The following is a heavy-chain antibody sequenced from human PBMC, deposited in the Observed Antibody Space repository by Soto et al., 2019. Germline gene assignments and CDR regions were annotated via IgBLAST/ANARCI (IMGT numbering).Heavy chain of an antibody. CDR1: GFTFSSYA. CDR3: AKDRRSSSCFDY. D-gene: IGHD6-13*01. Sequence: PVGSLRLSCAASGFTFSSYAMSWVRQAPGKGLEWVSAISGSGGSTYYADSVKGRFTISRDNSKNTLYLQMNSLRAEDTAVYYCAKDRRSSSCFDYWGQGTLVTVSS. CDR2: ISGSGGST. V-gene: IGHV3-23*01. J-gene: IGHJ4*02.